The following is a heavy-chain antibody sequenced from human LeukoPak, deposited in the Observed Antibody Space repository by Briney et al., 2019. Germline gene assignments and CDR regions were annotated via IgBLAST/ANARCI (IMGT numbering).Heavy chain of an antibody. V-gene: IGHV1-2*02. J-gene: IGHJ6*03. CDR1: GGTFSSYA. D-gene: IGHD4-17*01. Sequence: ASVKVSCKASGGTFSSYAISWVRQAPGQGLEWMGWINPNSGGTNYAQKFQGRVTMTRDTSISTAYMELSRLRSDDTAVYYCASAVTTYYYYYMDVWGKGTTVTISS. CDR3: ASAVTTYYYYYMDV. CDR2: INPNSGGT.